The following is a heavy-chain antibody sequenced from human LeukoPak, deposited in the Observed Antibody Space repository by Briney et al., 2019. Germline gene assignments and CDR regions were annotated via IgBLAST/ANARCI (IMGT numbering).Heavy chain of an antibody. CDR2: ISSGGTTI. D-gene: IGHD2-2*01. CDR1: GFTFSNYG. J-gene: IGHJ5*02. Sequence: PGGSLRLSCAASGFTFSNYGMNWVRQAPGKGLEWVSYISSGGTTIYYADSVKGRFTISRDNAKNSLYLQMNSLRAEDTAVYYCARDHSTSWTNWFDPWGQGTLVTVSS. CDR3: ARDHSTSWTNWFDP. V-gene: IGHV3-48*03.